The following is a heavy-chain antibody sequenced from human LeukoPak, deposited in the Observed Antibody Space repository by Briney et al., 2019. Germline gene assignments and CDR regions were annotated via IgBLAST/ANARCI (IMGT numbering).Heavy chain of an antibody. CDR2: IKLDGSDQ. CDR1: GFTFRNYG. Sequence: GGSLRLSCAASGFTFRNYGMSWVRQAPGKGLEWLANIKLDGSDQHYADSVKGRFTISRDNAKNSLFLQMNSLRAEDTAVYYCARALNFDYWGQGTLVTVSS. V-gene: IGHV3-7*01. J-gene: IGHJ4*02. CDR3: ARALNFDY.